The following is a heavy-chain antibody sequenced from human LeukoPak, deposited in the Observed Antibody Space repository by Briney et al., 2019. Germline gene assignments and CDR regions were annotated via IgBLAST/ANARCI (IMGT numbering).Heavy chain of an antibody. CDR3: ARVRGYSIAARVHLGYYYYMDV. D-gene: IGHD6-6*01. Sequence: PSGTLSLTCAVSGASISSSNWLSWVRQPPGKGLEWIGEINHSGSTNYNPSLKSRVTISVDTSKNQFSLKLSSVTAADTAVYYCARVRGYSIAARVHLGYYYYMDVWGKGTTVTVSS. CDR1: GASISSSNW. CDR2: INHSGST. J-gene: IGHJ6*03. V-gene: IGHV4-4*02.